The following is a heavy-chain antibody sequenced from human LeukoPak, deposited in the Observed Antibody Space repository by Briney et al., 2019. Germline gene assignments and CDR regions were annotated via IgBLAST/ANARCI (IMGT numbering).Heavy chain of an antibody. Sequence: PGGSLRLSCAASGFTFTTYWMSWVRQAPGKGLEWVANIKQDGSEKYYVDSVKGRFTISRDNAKNSLYLQMNSLRAEDTAVYYCASGGGGCSGGSCYSSYYYYYYMDVWGKGTTVTISS. CDR2: IKQDGSEK. J-gene: IGHJ6*03. V-gene: IGHV3-7*01. CDR1: GFTFTTYW. D-gene: IGHD2-15*01. CDR3: ASGGGGCSGGSCYSSYYYYYYMDV.